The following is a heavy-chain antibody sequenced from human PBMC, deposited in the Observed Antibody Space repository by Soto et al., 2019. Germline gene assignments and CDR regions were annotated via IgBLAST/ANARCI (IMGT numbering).Heavy chain of an antibody. V-gene: IGHV1-18*01. D-gene: IGHD1-7*01. CDR1: GYTFTSYG. J-gene: IGHJ6*02. CDR3: ARDSPFRSAGTTSHYYYGMDV. Sequence: QVQLVQSGAEVKKPGASVKVSCKASGYTFTSYGISWVRQAPGQGLEWMGWISAYNGNTNHEQKLQGRDTMTTHTSTSTAYMELRSLRSDDTAVYYCARDSPFRSAGTTSHYYYGMDVWGQGTTVTASS. CDR2: ISAYNGNT.